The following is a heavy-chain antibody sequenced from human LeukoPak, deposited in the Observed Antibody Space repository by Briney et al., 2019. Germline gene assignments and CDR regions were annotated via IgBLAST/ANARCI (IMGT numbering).Heavy chain of an antibody. CDR3: ARVHTYYYGSGSYDPLGAFDI. J-gene: IGHJ3*02. V-gene: IGHV3-30*03. D-gene: IGHD3-10*01. CDR2: ISYDGSNK. Sequence: SGGSLRLSCAASGFTFSSYGMHWVRQAPGKGLEWVAVISYDGSNKYYADSVKGRFTISRDNSKNTLYLQMNSLRAEDTAVYYCARVHTYYYGSGSYDPLGAFDIWGQGTLVTVSS. CDR1: GFTFSSYG.